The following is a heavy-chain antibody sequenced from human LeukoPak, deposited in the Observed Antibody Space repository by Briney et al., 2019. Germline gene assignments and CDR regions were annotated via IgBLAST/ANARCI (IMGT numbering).Heavy chain of an antibody. Sequence: PGGSLRLSCAASGFTISNYYMSWVRQAPGKGLEWVSVIYTGGNTYYTDAVKGRFTISRHNSKNTLYLQMNNLRAEDTAVYYCARAYYSSSWRPLGYFDYWGQGTLVTVSS. CDR1: GFTISNYY. CDR2: IYTGGNT. D-gene: IGHD6-13*01. V-gene: IGHV3-53*04. CDR3: ARAYYSSSWRPLGYFDY. J-gene: IGHJ4*02.